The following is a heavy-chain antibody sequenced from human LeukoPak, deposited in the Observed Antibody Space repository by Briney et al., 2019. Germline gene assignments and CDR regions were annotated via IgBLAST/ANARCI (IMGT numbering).Heavy chain of an antibody. J-gene: IGHJ4*02. CDR1: GFTFSDYS. D-gene: IGHD3-22*01. CDR3: VRLRRNNDRSGYYYYYDY. CDR2: INPTSTSI. Sequence: PGGSLRLSCAASGFTFSDYSINWVRQAPGKGLEWVSSINPTSTSIYYADAVKGRFTISRDDARESLFLQMNSLRAEDTAVYFCVRLRRNNDRSGYYYYYDYWGQGTLVTVSS. V-gene: IGHV3-21*01.